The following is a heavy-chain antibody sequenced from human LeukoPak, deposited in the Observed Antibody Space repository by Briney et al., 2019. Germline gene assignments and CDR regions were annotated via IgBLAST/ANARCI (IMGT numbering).Heavy chain of an antibody. Sequence: PSETLSLTCTVSNASISSYYWSWIRQPAGKGLEWIGEINHSGSTNYNPSLKSRVTISVDTSKNQFSLKLSSVTAADTAVYYCARAYGMYFDYWGQGTLVTVSS. CDR1: NASISSYY. CDR3: ARAYGMYFDY. CDR2: INHSGST. J-gene: IGHJ4*02. D-gene: IGHD4-17*01. V-gene: IGHV4-34*01.